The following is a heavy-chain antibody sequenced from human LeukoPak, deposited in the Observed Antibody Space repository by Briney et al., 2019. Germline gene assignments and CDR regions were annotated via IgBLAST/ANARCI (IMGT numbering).Heavy chain of an antibody. Sequence: PSETLSLTCSVSGGSISSSGNYWGWIRQPPGKGLEWIGSVTYTGYTHYNPSLKSRVTVSLDTSNNQFSLKLSSVTAADTAVYYCARGYDILTGFLKWGQGTLVTVSS. V-gene: IGHV4-39*07. CDR2: VTYTGYT. CDR1: GGSISSSGNY. J-gene: IGHJ4*02. CDR3: ARGYDILTGFLK. D-gene: IGHD3-9*01.